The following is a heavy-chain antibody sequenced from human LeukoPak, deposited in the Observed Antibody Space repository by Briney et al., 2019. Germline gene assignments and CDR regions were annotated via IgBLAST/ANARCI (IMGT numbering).Heavy chain of an antibody. CDR2: VNPNSGNT. CDR3: AAAGYNWNDAWFDP. CDR1: GYTFTSYD. Sequence: ASVTVSCKASGYTFTSYDINWVRQATGQGLEWMGWVNPNSGNTGYAQKFQGRVTMTRNTSISTAYMELSSLRSEDTAVYYCAAAGYNWNDAWFDPWGQGTLVTVSS. J-gene: IGHJ5*02. V-gene: IGHV1-8*01. D-gene: IGHD1-1*01.